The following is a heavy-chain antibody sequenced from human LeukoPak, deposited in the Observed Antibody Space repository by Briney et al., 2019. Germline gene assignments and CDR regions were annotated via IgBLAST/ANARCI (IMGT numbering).Heavy chain of an antibody. CDR1: GFTFTTYS. Sequence: GGSLRLSCAASGFTFTTYSMNWFRQAPGKRLEWVSYISDSSGTIYYADSVKGRFFISRDNVENSLSLQMNSLRAEDTAVYYCARDQRGERTDYWGEGTLVTVSS. J-gene: IGHJ4*02. CDR2: ISDSSGTI. CDR3: ARDQRGERTDY. V-gene: IGHV3-48*04.